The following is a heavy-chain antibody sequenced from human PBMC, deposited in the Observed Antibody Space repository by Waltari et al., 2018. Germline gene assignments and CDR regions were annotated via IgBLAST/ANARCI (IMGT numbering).Heavy chain of an antibody. J-gene: IGHJ4*02. CDR2: IYPGDTDT. Sequence: EVQLVQSGAEVKKPGESLKISCKGSGYSFTSYWIGWVRQMPGKGLEWMGIIYPGDTDTRYSPSFQGKDTSSADRSISTAYLQGGRLKASDTARYYCARHGEDIVAPAAHPEYYVDYWGQGTLVTVSS. V-gene: IGHV5-51*01. D-gene: IGHD5-12*01. CDR3: ARHGEDIVAPAAHPEYYVDY. CDR1: GYSFTSYW.